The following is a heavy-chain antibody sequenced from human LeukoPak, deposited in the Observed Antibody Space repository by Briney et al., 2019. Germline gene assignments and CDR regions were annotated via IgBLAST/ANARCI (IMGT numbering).Heavy chain of an antibody. CDR1: GYTFTGYY. D-gene: IGHD3-10*01. J-gene: IGHJ3*02. CDR2: INPNSGGT. Sequence: ASVKVSCKASGYTFTGYYMHWVRQAPGQGLEWMGWINPNSGGTNYAQKFQGRVTMTRDTSIGTAYMELSRLRSDDTAVYYCARDVLLWFGELSGAFDIWGQGTMVTVSS. V-gene: IGHV1-2*02. CDR3: ARDVLLWFGELSGAFDI.